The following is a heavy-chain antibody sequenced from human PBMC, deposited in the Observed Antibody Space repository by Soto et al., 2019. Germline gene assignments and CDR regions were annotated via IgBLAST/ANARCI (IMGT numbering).Heavy chain of an antibody. V-gene: IGHV4-34*01. CDR2: INHSGST. CDR3: ARGVGGGSRRHMDV. D-gene: IGHD2-15*01. CDR1: GGSFSGYY. Sequence: SETLSLTCAVYGGSFSGYYWSWIRQPPGKGLEWIGEINHSGSTNYNPSLKSRVTISVDTSKNQFSLKLSSVTAADTAVYYCARGVGGGSRRHMDVWGKGTTVTVSS. J-gene: IGHJ6*03.